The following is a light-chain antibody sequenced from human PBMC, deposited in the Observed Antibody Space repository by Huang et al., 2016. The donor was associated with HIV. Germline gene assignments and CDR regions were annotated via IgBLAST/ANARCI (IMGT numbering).Light chain of an antibody. Sequence: DIQMTQSPSSLSASVGDRVTITCRASQSISGYLNWYQQKPGKAPRRLIYGVSSLQSGVSSRFSGSGSGTDFSLTISSLQPEDFATYYCQQSYSDPRTFGPGTKVEI. CDR3: QQSYSDPRT. CDR2: GVS. J-gene: IGKJ1*01. V-gene: IGKV1-39*01. CDR1: QSISGY.